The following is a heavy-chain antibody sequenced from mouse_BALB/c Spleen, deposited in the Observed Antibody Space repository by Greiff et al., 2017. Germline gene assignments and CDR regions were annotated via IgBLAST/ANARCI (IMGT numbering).Heavy chain of an antibody. V-gene: IGHV3-2*02. Sequence: EVHLVESGPGLVKPSQSLSLTCTVTGYSITSDYAWNWIRQFPGNKLEWMGYISYSGSTSYNPSLKSRISITRDTSKNQFFLQLNSVTTEDTATYYCAVYRYDAMDYWGQGTSVTVSS. D-gene: IGHD1-3*01. CDR2: ISYSGST. J-gene: IGHJ4*01. CDR1: GYSITSDYA. CDR3: AVYRYDAMDY.